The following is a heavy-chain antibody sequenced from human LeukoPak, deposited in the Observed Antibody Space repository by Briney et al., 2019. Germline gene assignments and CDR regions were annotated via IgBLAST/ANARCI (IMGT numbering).Heavy chain of an antibody. CDR1: GFTFSSYS. Sequence: GGSLRLSCAASGFTFSSYSMNWVRQAPGKGLEWVSYISSSSSTIYYADSVKGRFTISRDNAKNSLYLQMNSLRAEDTAVYYCASVPFQYDFWSGAWGQGTLVTVSS. D-gene: IGHD3-3*01. J-gene: IGHJ5*02. CDR3: ASVPFQYDFWSGA. V-gene: IGHV3-48*01. CDR2: ISSSSSTI.